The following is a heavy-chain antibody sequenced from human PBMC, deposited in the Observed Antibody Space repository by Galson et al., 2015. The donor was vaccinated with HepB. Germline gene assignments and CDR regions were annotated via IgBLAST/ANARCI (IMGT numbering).Heavy chain of an antibody. J-gene: IGHJ4*02. D-gene: IGHD4-23*01. Sequence: SLRLSCAASGFTFSNAWMSWVRQAPGKGLEWVGRIKSKTDGGTTDYAAPVKGRFTISRDDSKNTLYLQMNNLKTEDTAVYYCTTDPATTVVTPGSYWGQGTLVTVSS. CDR2: IKSKTDGGTT. CDR3: TTDPATTVVTPGSY. CDR1: GFTFSNAW. V-gene: IGHV3-15*01.